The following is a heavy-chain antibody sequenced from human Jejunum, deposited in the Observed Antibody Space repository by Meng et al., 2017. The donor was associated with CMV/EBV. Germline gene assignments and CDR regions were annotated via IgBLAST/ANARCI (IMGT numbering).Heavy chain of an antibody. CDR3: ARGRYCSSTSCFPFEH. J-gene: IGHJ4*02. D-gene: IGHD2-2*01. CDR1: GDSVSSSY. Sequence: GDSVSSSYWQWIRPSPGKGLEWIGYIYYTVTSNYNPSLKSRATLSVDTSKNQISLRLTSVTAADTAVYYCARGRYCSSTSCFPFEHWGQGALVTVSS. CDR2: IYYTVTS. V-gene: IGHV4-59*02.